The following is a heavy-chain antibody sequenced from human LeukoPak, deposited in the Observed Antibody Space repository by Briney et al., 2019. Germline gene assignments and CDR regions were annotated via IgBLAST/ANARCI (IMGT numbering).Heavy chain of an antibody. D-gene: IGHD6-19*01. CDR1: GFTFSNSY. J-gene: IGHJ4*02. Sequence: GGSLRLSCAASGFTFSNSYMSWVRQAPGKGLEWVSLIYPSGNIYYADSVKGRFTISRDNSKNTLFLQMNSLRAEDTAIYYCARGHATGWTPLDYWGQGSLVTVSS. V-gene: IGHV3-53*01. CDR3: ARGHATGWTPLDY. CDR2: IYPSGNI.